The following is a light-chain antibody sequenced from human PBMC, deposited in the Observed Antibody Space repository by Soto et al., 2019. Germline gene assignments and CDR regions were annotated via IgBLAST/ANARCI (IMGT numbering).Light chain of an antibody. CDR1: QTVSSNF. J-gene: IGKJ1*01. CDR2: GAS. Sequence: EIVLTQSPGTLSLSPGAGATLSCSASQTVSSNFLARYQQRPAQAPRLLIHGASTRATGITDRFSGSVSGTDFTLTISRLEPEDLAVFYCQHCGSSPETFGQGTKVDIK. V-gene: IGKV3-20*01. CDR3: QHCGSSPET.